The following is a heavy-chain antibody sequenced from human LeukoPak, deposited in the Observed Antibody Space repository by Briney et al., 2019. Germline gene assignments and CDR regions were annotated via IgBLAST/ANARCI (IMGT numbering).Heavy chain of an antibody. CDR3: ARGYDSSGYEFDY. J-gene: IGHJ4*02. V-gene: IGHV3-23*01. CDR1: GLTFSSYA. Sequence: GGSLRLSCAASGLTFSSYAMSWVRQAPGKGLEWVSAISGSGGSTYYADSVKGRFTISRDNAKNSLYLQMNSLRAEDTAVYYCARGYDSSGYEFDYWGQGTLVTVSS. D-gene: IGHD3-22*01. CDR2: ISGSGGST.